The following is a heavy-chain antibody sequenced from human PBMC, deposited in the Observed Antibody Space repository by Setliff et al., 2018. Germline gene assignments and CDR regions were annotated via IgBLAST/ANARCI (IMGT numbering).Heavy chain of an antibody. Sequence: PSETLSLTCTVSGGSISTYYWSWIRRPAGKGLEWIGRVFVSGSTNYNPSLKSRVTMSVDTSKNQFSLKLTSVTAADTAMYYCARYTSSDWAAWFDPWSQGILVTVSS. D-gene: IGHD6-19*01. J-gene: IGHJ5*02. CDR3: ARYTSSDWAAWFDP. CDR1: GGSISTYY. CDR2: VFVSGST. V-gene: IGHV4-4*07.